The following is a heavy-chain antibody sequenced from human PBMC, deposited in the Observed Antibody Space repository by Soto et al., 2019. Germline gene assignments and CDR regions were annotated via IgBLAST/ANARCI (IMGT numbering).Heavy chain of an antibody. V-gene: IGHV4-39*01. CDR1: GGSISSSSYY. CDR3: ALEHIVVVIDAFDI. CDR2: IYYSGST. D-gene: IGHD3-22*01. Sequence: SETLSLTCTVSGGSISSSSYYWGWIRQPPGKGLEWIGSIYYSGSTYYNPSLKSRVTISVDTSKNQFSLKLSSVTAADTAVYYCALEHIVVVIDAFDIWGQGTMVTVSS. J-gene: IGHJ3*02.